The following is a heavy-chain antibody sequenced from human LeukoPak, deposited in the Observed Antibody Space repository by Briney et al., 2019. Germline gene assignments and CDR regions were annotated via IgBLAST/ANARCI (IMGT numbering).Heavy chain of an antibody. CDR2: MNPKSGNT. J-gene: IGHJ6*03. V-gene: IGHV1-8*03. Sequence: ASVKVSCKASGYTFTRYDINWVRQATGQGLEWMGWMNPKSGNTGHAQKFQGRVTITADESTSTAYMELSSLRSEDTAVYYCASVVTTYYYYYMDVWGKGTTVTVSS. D-gene: IGHD4-11*01. CDR3: ASVVTTYYYYYMDV. CDR1: GYTFTRYD.